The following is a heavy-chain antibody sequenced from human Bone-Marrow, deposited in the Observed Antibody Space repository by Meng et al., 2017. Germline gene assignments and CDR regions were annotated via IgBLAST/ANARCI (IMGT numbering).Heavy chain of an antibody. J-gene: IGHJ6*02. CDR2: IWYDGSNK. D-gene: IGHD3-22*01. CDR3: ARVGYYDSSGYYYYGMDV. CDR1: GFTFSSYG. Sequence: GGSLRLSCAASGFTFSSYGMHWVRQAPGMGLEWVAVIWYDGSNKYYADSVKGRFTISRDNSKNTLYLQMNSLRAEDTAVYYCARVGYYDSSGYYYYGMDVWGQGTTVTVSS. V-gene: IGHV3-33*01.